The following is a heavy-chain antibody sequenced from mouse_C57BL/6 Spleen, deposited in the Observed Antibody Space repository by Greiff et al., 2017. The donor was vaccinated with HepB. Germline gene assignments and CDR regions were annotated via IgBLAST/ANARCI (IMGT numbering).Heavy chain of an antibody. J-gene: IGHJ3*01. CDR2: IYPGDGDT. CDR3: ARKGTGTRCFAY. Sequence: QVQLQQSGAELVKPGASVKISCKASGYAFSSYWMNWVKQRPGKGLEWIGQIYPGDGDTNYNGKFKGKATLTADKSSSTAYMQLSSLTSEDSAVYFCARKGTGTRCFAYWGQGTLVTVSA. CDR1: GYAFSSYW. D-gene: IGHD4-1*01. V-gene: IGHV1-80*01.